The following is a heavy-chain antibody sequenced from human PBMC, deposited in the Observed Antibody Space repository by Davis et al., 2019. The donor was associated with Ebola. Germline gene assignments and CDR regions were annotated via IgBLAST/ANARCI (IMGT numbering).Heavy chain of an antibody. D-gene: IGHD6-6*01. CDR1: GFTFSSYS. CDR3: ATEYSSSSLVYYYGMDV. CDR2: ISSSSSYI. J-gene: IGHJ6*02. Sequence: GGSLRLSCAASGFTFSSYSMNWVRQAPGKGLEWVSSISSSSSYIYYADSVKGRFTISRDNAKNSLYLQINSLRAEDTAVYYCATEYSSSSLVYYYGMDVWGQGTTVTVSS. V-gene: IGHV3-21*01.